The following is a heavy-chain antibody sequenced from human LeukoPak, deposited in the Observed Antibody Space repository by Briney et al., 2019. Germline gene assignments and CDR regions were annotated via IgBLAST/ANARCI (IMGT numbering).Heavy chain of an antibody. D-gene: IGHD7-27*01. J-gene: IGHJ4*02. V-gene: IGHV3-30*18. CDR3: AKDRSGEFSYFDY. CDR2: ISYDGSMK. CDR1: GFTFSNYG. Sequence: PGGSLRLSCATSGFTFSNYGMHWVRQAPGKGLEWVAVISYDGSMKYYADSVKGRFTISRDNSKNTLFLQMNSLRAEDTAVYYCAKDRSGEFSYFDYWGQGTLVTVSS.